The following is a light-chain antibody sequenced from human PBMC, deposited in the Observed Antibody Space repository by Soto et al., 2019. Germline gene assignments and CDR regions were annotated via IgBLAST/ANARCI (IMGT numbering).Light chain of an antibody. CDR1: QGISNF. V-gene: IGKV1-33*01. CDR3: QQYSNLIT. J-gene: IGKJ5*01. CDR2: DAS. Sequence: IQLTQSPSSLSASVGNRVTITCRASQGISNFLAWYQQKPGKAPKLLIYDASNLETGVPSRFSGSGSGTYFSFTISSLQPEDFATYYCQQYSNLITFGQGTRLEIK.